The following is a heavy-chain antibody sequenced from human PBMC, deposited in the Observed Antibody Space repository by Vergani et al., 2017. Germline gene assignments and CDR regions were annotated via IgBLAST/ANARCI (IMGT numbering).Heavy chain of an antibody. D-gene: IGHD2-8*01. J-gene: IGHJ4*02. CDR2: ISGSGGST. Sequence: EVQLLESGGGLVQPGGSLRLSCAASGFTFSSYAMSWVRQAPGKGLEWVSAISGSGGSTYYADSVKGRFTISRDNSKNTLYLQMNSLRAEDTAVYYCARWGAWVYATGADYWGQGTLVTVSS. CDR1: GFTFSSYA. CDR3: ARWGAWVYATGADY. V-gene: IGHV3-23*01.